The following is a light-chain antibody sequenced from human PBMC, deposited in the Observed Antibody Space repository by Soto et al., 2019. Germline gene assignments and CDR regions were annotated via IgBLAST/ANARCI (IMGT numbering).Light chain of an antibody. CDR1: QSISSSY. CDR3: QQYGSSRFT. V-gene: IGKV3-20*01. CDR2: GAS. Sequence: EIVLTQSPGTLSLSPGERATLSCRASQSISSSYLAWYQQKPGQAPRLLVYGASSRATGIPDRFSGSGSVTDFTLTISRLEPEDFAVYYFQQYGSSRFTFGPGTKVDIK. J-gene: IGKJ3*01.